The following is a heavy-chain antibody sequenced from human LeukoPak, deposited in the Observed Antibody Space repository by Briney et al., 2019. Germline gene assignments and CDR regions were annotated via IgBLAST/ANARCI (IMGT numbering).Heavy chain of an antibody. V-gene: IGHV4-34*01. J-gene: IGHJ4*02. D-gene: IGHD4-17*01. CDR1: GGSFSGYY. CDR2: INHSGST. Sequence: PSETLSLTCAVYGGSFSGYYWSWIRQPPGKGLEWIGEINHSGSTNYNPSLQSRVTISVDTSKNQLSLKLSSVTAADTAVYYCARIRRFVARTSTVTKDYWGQGTLVTVSS. CDR3: ARIRRFVARTSTVTKDY.